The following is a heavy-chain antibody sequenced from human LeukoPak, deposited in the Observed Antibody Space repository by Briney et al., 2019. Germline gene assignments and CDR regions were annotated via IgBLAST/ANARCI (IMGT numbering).Heavy chain of an antibody. CDR3: ARSHKLGEFSDAFDI. CDR1: GYSFTSYW. Sequence: GESLQISCKGSGYSFTSYWIGWVRQMPGKSLEWMGIIYPGDSDTRYSPSFQGQVTISADKSISTAYLQWSSLKASDTAMYYCARSHKLGEFSDAFDIWGQGTMVTVSS. CDR2: IYPGDSDT. D-gene: IGHD3-10*01. J-gene: IGHJ3*02. V-gene: IGHV5-51*01.